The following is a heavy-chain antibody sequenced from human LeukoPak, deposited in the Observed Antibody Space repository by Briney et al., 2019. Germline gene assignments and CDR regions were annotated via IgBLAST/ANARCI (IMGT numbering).Heavy chain of an antibody. J-gene: IGHJ4*02. CDR2: IGTAGDT. D-gene: IGHD3-16*02. CDR3: ARAHRRLGELSLRFAY. V-gene: IGHV3-13*01. Sequence: PGGSLRLSCAASGFTLSSYAMSWVRQATGKGLEWVSAIGTAGDTYYPRSVKGRFTISRENAKNSLYLQMNSLRAGDTAVYYCARAHRRLGELSLRFAYWGQGTLVTVSS. CDR1: GFTLSSYA.